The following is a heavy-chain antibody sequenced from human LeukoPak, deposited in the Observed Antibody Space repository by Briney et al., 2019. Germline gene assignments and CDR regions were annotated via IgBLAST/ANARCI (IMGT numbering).Heavy chain of an antibody. CDR1: EGTFSSYA. D-gene: IGHD4-17*01. CDR2: IIPIFGTA. J-gene: IGHJ4*02. CDR3: ARMRDDYGLN. Sequence: SVKVSCKASEGTFSSYAISWVRQAPGQGLEWMGRIIPIFGTANYAQKFQGRVSITTDESTSTAYMELSSLRSEDTAVYYCARMRDDYGLNWGQGTLVTVSS. V-gene: IGHV1-69*05.